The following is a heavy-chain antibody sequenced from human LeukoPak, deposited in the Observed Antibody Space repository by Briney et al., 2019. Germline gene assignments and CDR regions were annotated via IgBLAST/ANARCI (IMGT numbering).Heavy chain of an antibody. J-gene: IGHJ6*03. CDR3: ARVAYYYYYYMDV. CDR1: GFTFSNYG. Sequence: GGSLRLSCAASGFTFSNYGMSWVRQAPGKGLEWVAATSSSDAGTYHADSVRGRFTISRDNAKNSLYLQMNSLRAEDTAVYYCARVAYYYYYYMDVWGKGTTVTVSS. CDR2: TSSSDAGT. V-gene: IGHV3-23*01.